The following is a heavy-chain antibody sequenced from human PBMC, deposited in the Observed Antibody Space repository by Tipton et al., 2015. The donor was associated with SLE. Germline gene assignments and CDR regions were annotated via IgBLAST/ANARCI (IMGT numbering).Heavy chain of an antibody. CDR1: GGSISSHY. D-gene: IGHD6-19*01. J-gene: IGHJ4*02. CDR3: ARERYSSGWSD. V-gene: IGHV4-4*07. Sequence: TLSLTCTVSGGSISSHYWSWIRQPPGKGLEWIGHIYTSGSTNYNPSLKSRVTMSVDTSKNQFSLKLSSVTAADTAVYYCARERYSSGWSDWGQGTLVTVSS. CDR2: IYTSGST.